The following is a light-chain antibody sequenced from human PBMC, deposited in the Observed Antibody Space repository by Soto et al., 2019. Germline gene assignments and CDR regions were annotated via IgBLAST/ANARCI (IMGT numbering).Light chain of an antibody. CDR1: QDIDKS. J-gene: IGKJ1*01. Sequence: IQLTQSRSSLSASVGETVTITCRASQDIDKSLNWYQQRPGTAPKVLIFGANSLQSGVPSRFSGSGSGTEFTLTISSLQPEDFATYYCQQNYGTPGTFGQGTKVDIK. CDR3: QQNYGTPGT. V-gene: IGKV1-39*01. CDR2: GAN.